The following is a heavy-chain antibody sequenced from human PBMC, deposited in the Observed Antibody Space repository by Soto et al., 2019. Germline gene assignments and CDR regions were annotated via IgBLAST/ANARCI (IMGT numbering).Heavy chain of an antibody. D-gene: IGHD6-6*01. V-gene: IGHV4-4*07. CDR3: ARGGSSSGYYYYYGMDV. Sequence: SETLSLTCTVSGGSISSYYWSWIRQPAGKGLEWIGRIYTSGSTNYNPSLKSRVTMSVDTSENQFSLKLSSVTAADTAVYYCARGGSSSGYYYYYGMDVWGQGTTVTVSS. J-gene: IGHJ6*02. CDR2: IYTSGST. CDR1: GGSISSYY.